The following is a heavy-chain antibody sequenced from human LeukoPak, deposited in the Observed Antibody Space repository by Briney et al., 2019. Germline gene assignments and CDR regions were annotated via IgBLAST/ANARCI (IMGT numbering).Heavy chain of an antibody. D-gene: IGHD6-13*01. J-gene: IGHJ4*02. CDR2: TNPNSGNT. CDR3: ARGTRRTAAGNQAYYFDY. V-gene: IGHV1-8*01. CDR1: GYTFTSYD. Sequence: ASVKVSCKASGYTFTSYDINWVRQATGQGLEWMGWTNPNSGNTGYAQKFQGRVTMTRNTSISTAYMELSSLRSEDTAVYYCARGTRRTAAGNQAYYFDYWGQGTLVTVSS.